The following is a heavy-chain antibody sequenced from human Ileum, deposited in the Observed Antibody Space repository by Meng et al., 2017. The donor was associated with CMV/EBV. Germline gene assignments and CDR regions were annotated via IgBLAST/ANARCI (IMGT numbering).Heavy chain of an antibody. CDR1: GDSITSGGLY. J-gene: IGHJ4*02. V-gene: IGHV4-31*02. D-gene: IGHD3-9*01. CDR2: IYYSGYT. Sequence: SGDSITSGGLYWTWIRQHPGKGLEWIGYIYYSGYTEYNPSLKSRVTIAEHTSTNQLSLRLSSVTAADTAVYYCARGLYYDISTNFDYWGQGTLVTVSS. CDR3: ARGLYYDISTNFDY.